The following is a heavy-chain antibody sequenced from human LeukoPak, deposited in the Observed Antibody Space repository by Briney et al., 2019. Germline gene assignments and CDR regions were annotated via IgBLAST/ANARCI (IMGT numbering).Heavy chain of an antibody. J-gene: IGHJ5*02. Sequence: PSETLSLTCAVYGGSFSGFYWSWVRQPPGKGLEWIGEINHSGSTYYNPSSKSRVTILVDTSRNQFSLKLTSVTAADTAVYYCARGPDSGSYFAWFDPWGQGTLVTVSS. CDR3: ARGPDSGSYFAWFDP. CDR2: INHSGST. CDR1: GGSFSGFY. V-gene: IGHV4-34*01. D-gene: IGHD3-10*01.